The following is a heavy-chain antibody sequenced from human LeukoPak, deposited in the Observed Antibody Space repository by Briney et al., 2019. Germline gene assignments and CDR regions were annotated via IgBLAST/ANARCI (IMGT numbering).Heavy chain of an antibody. CDR3: ARDQGVQLLVMLRGPQHDAFDI. Sequence: PGGSLRLSCAASGFIFSSYNMNWVRQAPGKGLEWVSYISSSSTNIYYADSVKGRFTISRDNAKNSLYLQMNSLRAEDTAVYYCARDQGVQLLVMLRGPQHDAFDIWGQGTRVTVSS. CDR1: GFIFSSYN. CDR2: ISSSSTNI. J-gene: IGHJ3*02. D-gene: IGHD3-10*01. V-gene: IGHV3-48*04.